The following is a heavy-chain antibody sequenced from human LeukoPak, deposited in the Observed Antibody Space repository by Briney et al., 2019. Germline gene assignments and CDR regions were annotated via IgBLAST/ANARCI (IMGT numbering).Heavy chain of an antibody. J-gene: IGHJ3*02. CDR1: GFTFSDYY. CDR2: ITSSGSAI. CDR3: ARAHKDAFDI. V-gene: IGHV3-11*04. Sequence: KPGGSLRLSCAASGFTFSDYYMGWIRQAPGNGLEWVAYITSSGSAICHADSVKGRFTISRDNAKNSLYLQMNTLRAEDTAVYYCARAHKDAFDIWGQGTMVTVSS.